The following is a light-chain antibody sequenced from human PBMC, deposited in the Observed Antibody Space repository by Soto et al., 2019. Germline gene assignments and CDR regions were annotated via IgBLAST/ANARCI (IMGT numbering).Light chain of an antibody. J-gene: IGKJ2*01. V-gene: IGKV3-11*01. CDR2: DAS. CDR3: QQRYNWPGN. CDR1: QSVSRF. Sequence: EIVLTQSPATLSLSPGERATLSCRASQSVSRFLAWFQQKPGQAPRLLIYDASNRATGIPARFSGSGSGTDFALTIISLEPEDFGVYYCQQRYNWPGNFGQGTKLEIK.